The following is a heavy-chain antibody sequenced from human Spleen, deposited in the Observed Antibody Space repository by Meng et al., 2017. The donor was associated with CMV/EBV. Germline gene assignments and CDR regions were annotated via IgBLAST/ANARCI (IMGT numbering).Heavy chain of an antibody. CDR1: GGSVRTGSHC. CDR3: ARAYYDSTGSYYGLDV. D-gene: IGHD3-22*01. V-gene: IGHV4-61*01. J-gene: IGHJ6*02. CDR2: VYYSGST. Sequence: SETLSLTCTVSGGSVRTGSHCWSWIRQPPGKRLEWIGYVYYSGSTNYNPSLRSRVTVSLDASKNQFSLKLTSVIAADTAMYYCARAYYDSTGSYYGLDVWGHGTTVTVSS.